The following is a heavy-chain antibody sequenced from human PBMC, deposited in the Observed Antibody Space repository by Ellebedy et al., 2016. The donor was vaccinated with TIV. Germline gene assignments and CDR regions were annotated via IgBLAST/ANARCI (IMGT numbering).Heavy chain of an antibody. CDR1: GFTFSSYG. D-gene: IGHD4-17*01. CDR2: ISYDGSNK. J-gene: IGHJ2*01. Sequence: GESLKISXAASGFTFSSYGMHWVRQAPGKGLEWVAVISYDGSNKYYADSVKGRFTISRDNSKNTLYLQMNSLRAEDTAVYYCAKGYGDYKYFDLWGRGTLVTVSS. CDR3: AKGYGDYKYFDL. V-gene: IGHV3-30*18.